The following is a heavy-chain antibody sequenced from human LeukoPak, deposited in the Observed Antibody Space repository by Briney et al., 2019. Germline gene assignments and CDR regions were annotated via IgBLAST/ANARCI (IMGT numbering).Heavy chain of an antibody. J-gene: IGHJ4*02. Sequence: GSLRLSCAGSGFPFSSYGLPWVRQGPGKGLGWVAGITYDGSNKYYADSVKGRFTISRDNSKNTLYLQMNSLRAEDTAVYYCAKVGYCSGGSCSFFDYWGQGTLVTVSS. D-gene: IGHD2-15*01. CDR1: GFPFSSYG. CDR3: AKVGYCSGGSCSFFDY. V-gene: IGHV3-30*18. CDR2: ITYDGSNK.